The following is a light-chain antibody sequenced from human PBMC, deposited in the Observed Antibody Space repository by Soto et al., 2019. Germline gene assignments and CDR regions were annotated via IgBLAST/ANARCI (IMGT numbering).Light chain of an antibody. V-gene: IGKV1-5*03. Sequence: DIQMTQSPSTLSASVGDRVTITCRASQSVNSWLAWYQQKPGKAPDLLIYKASILEIGVPSRFSGSGSGTEFTLTISSLQPEDFATYYCQQYYTEGAFGQGTKLEIK. CDR1: QSVNSW. CDR3: QQYYTEGA. CDR2: KAS. J-gene: IGKJ2*01.